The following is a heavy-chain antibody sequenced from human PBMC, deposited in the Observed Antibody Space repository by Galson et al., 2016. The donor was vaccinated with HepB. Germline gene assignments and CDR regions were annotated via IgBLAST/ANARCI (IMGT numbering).Heavy chain of an antibody. Sequence: SLRLSCAASGFTFTYAWMSWVRQAPGKGLEWVGRIKRITDGGTTDYAAPVKGRFSITRDDSQKRLYLHMNSLKTEDTAVYYCAIAGYSSGDYYTYWGQGTLVTVSS. CDR3: AIAGYSSGDYYTY. J-gene: IGHJ4*02. D-gene: IGHD3-10*01. CDR2: IKRITDGGTT. V-gene: IGHV3-15*01. CDR1: GFTFTYAW.